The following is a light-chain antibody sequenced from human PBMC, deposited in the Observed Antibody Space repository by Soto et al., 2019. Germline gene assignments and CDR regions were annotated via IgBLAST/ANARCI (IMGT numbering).Light chain of an antibody. Sequence: HLTRAPSSLSASVGYRFAITCRASQGISSYLAWYQQKPGEAPNLLISIASILQSGVPSRFSGSGSGTDFVLTISSLQPEDSAPYYCQQLDSMPITFGQGTRVEIK. V-gene: IGKV1-9*01. CDR3: QQLDSMPIT. CDR2: IAS. J-gene: IGKJ5*01. CDR1: QGISSY.